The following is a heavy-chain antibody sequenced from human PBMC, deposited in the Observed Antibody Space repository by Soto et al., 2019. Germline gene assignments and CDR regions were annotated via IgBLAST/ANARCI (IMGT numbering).Heavy chain of an antibody. CDR2: IYWNDDK. Sequence: QITLTESGPTLVKPTQTLTLTCTFSGFSLSTSGVGVGWIRQPPGEALEWLGIIYWNDDKLYRPSLKSRLTLTKDTSKNQVVLTMTNMGPVDTATYYCAKRRGAFDIWGQGTMVTVSS. V-gene: IGHV2-5*01. J-gene: IGHJ3*02. CDR3: AKRRGAFDI. CDR1: GFSLSTSGVG.